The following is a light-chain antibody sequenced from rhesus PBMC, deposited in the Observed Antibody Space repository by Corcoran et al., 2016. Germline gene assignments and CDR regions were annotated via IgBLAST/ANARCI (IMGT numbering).Light chain of an antibody. V-gene: IGKV1-25*01. J-gene: IGKJ2*01. CDR2: YAS. CDR3: QHVYGTPYS. Sequence: DIQMTQSPSSLSASVGDTVTITCRASQGISNNLAWYQQKPGKVPKLLIFYASTLQSGVPSRFGGSGSGTYYTRTISSLQPEDFATYYDQHVYGTPYSFGQGTKVEIK. CDR1: QGISNN.